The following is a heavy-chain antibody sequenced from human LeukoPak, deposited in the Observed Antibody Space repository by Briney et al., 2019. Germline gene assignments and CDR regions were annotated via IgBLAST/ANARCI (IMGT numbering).Heavy chain of an antibody. CDR1: GGSFSGYY. V-gene: IGHV4-34*01. D-gene: IGHD5-12*01. CDR2: INHSGST. CDR3: ARLGGEWLRFFDN. Sequence: PSETLSLTCAVYGGSFSGYYWSWIRQPPGKGLEWIGEINHSGSTNYNPSLKSRVTISVDTSKNQFSLKLSSVTAADTAVYYCARLGGEWLRFFDNWGQGTLVTVSS. J-gene: IGHJ4*02.